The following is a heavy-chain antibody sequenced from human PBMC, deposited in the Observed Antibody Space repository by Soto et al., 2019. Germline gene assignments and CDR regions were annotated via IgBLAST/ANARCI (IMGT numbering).Heavy chain of an antibody. D-gene: IGHD3-10*01. CDR2: IDDTGGYT. J-gene: IGHJ4*02. CDR3: VKDHGTAMVRGGLDS. V-gene: IGHV3-64D*06. Sequence: GGSLRLSCSASGFTFCRFAMHWVRQAPGKGLEYISSIDDTGGYTCYADSVKGRFIISRDNSKNTLYLQMSSLRPEDTAVYYCVKDHGTAMVRGGLDSWGQGALVTVSS. CDR1: GFTFCRFA.